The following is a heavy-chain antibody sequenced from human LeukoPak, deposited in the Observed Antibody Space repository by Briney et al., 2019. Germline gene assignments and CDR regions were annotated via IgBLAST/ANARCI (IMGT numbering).Heavy chain of an antibody. CDR1: GFTFSSYS. D-gene: IGHD6-13*01. J-gene: IGHJ4*02. Sequence: GGSLRLSCAASGFTFSSYSMNWVRQAPGKGLEWVSYISSSSSTIYYADSVKGRFTISRDNAKNSLYLQMNSLRAEDTAVYYCARDYRQQPEGGWSPVWGQGTLVTVSS. CDR2: ISSSSSTI. V-gene: IGHV3-48*04. CDR3: ARDYRQQPEGGWSPV.